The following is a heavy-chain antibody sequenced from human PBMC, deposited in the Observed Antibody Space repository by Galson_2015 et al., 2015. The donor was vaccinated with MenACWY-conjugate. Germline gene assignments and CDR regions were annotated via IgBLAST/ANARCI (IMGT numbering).Heavy chain of an antibody. CDR3: VKSYGGNTGWFDP. CDR2: SSFDDSDT. J-gene: IGHJ5*02. D-gene: IGHD4/OR15-4a*01. CDR1: GYKFNSFW. V-gene: IGHV5-51*01. Sequence: QSGAEVKKPGESLRISCQASGYKFNSFWIAWVRQRPGKGLEWMGMSSFDDSDTKYSPSFQGQVTISVDKSISTGYLQWNSLKASDTAIYYCVKSYGGNTGWFDPWGQGTLVIVSS.